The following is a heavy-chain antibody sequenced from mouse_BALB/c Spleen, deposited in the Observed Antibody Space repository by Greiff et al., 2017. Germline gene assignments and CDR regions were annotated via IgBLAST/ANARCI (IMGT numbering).Heavy chain of an antibody. CDR2: INPSNGRT. Sequence: VQLQQPGAELVKPGASVKLSCKASGYTFTSYCMHWVKQRPGQGLEWIGEINPSNGRTNYNEKFKSKATLTVDKSSSTAYMQLSSLTSEDSAVYYCERHGKGYAMDYWGQGTSVTVSS. CDR3: ERHGKGYAMDY. CDR1: GYTFTSYC. V-gene: IGHV1S81*02. D-gene: IGHD2-1*01. J-gene: IGHJ4*01.